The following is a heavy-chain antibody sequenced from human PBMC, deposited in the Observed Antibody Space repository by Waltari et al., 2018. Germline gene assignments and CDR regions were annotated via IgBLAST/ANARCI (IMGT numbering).Heavy chain of an antibody. V-gene: IGHV1-18*01. D-gene: IGHD2-21*01. CDR1: GYTLSDYG. J-gene: IGHJ5*02. CDR2: ISGNNGHT. Sequence: QVQLVQSGAEVKKPGASVKVSCKASGYTLSDYGLSWVRQAPGQGLECMGWISGNNGHTNHAQKFQGRLIMTEDTSATTVYMELTYLTSDDTAVYYCARERHRLMEEGYLMALDPWGQGTLVTVSS. CDR3: ARERHRLMEEGYLMALDP.